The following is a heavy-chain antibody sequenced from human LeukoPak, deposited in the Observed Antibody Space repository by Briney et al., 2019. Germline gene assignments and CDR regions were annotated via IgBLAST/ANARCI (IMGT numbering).Heavy chain of an antibody. V-gene: IGHV3-23*01. CDR2: IDSTGAHT. D-gene: IGHD1-26*01. J-gene: IGHJ4*02. CDR1: GFIFSNYA. Sequence: GGSLRLSCAASGFIFSNYAMSWVRQAPGKGLEWVSAIDSTGAHTWYADSVKGRFTISKDSSKTILYLQMNSLRAEDAAVYYCVKSRRVGANQRGLFDYWGQGTLVTVSP. CDR3: VKSRRVGANQRGLFDY.